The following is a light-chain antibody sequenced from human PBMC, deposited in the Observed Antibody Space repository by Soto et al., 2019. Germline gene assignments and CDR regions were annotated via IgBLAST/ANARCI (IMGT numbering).Light chain of an antibody. V-gene: IGKV3-20*01. CDR1: QSVSSSY. Sequence: EIVLTQSPGSLSLSPGERAIISCRASQSVSSSYLAWYQQRPGQAPRVLIYDVSRRATGMPDRFSGSGSGTDFTLTISRLEPEDFAVYYCQQYGRSPFTFGPGTKVDIK. CDR3: QQYGRSPFT. J-gene: IGKJ3*01. CDR2: DVS.